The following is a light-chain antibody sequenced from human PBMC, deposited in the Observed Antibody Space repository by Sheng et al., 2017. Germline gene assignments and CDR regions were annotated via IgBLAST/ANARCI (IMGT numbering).Light chain of an antibody. CDR1: QSVLYSSNNKNY. J-gene: IGKJ5*01. CDR3: QQYYSTPIT. CDR2: WAS. Sequence: DIGMTQSPDSLAVSLGERATINCKSSQSVLYSSNNKNYLSWYQXKPGQPPKLLISWASTRESGVPLTXSVAAGLGQISLSTISSLQAEDVAVYYCQQYYSTPITFGQGTRLEIK. V-gene: IGKV4-1*01.